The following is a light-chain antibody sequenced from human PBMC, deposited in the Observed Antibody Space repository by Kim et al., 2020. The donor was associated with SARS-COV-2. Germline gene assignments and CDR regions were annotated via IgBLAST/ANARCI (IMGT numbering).Light chain of an antibody. Sequence: QSVLTQPPSTSGTPGQRVSISCSGSSSNIGSTTVTWYQHLPGTAPKLLIYNNHQRPSGVPDRFSGSKSGASASLAISGLQSEDEADYYCAAWDDSLSGWVFGGGTKLTVL. J-gene: IGLJ3*02. V-gene: IGLV1-44*01. CDR3: AAWDDSLSGWV. CDR2: NNH. CDR1: SSNIGSTT.